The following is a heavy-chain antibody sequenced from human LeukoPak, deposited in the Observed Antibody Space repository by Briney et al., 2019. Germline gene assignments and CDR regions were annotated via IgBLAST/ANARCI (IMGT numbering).Heavy chain of an antibody. J-gene: IGHJ4*02. D-gene: IGHD6-19*01. V-gene: IGHV4-59*01. CDR1: GGSISSYY. CDR3: ARAPKAVAGLPTYYFDY. CDR2: IYYSGST. Sequence: PSETLSLTCTVSGGSISSYYWSWIRQPPGKGLEWIGYIYYSGSTNYNPSLKSRVTISVDTSKNQFSRKLSSVTAADTAVYYCARAPKAVAGLPTYYFDYWGQGTLVTVSS.